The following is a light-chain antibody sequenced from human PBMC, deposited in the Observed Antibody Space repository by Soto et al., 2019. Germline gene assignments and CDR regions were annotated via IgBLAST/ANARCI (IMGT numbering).Light chain of an antibody. CDR2: DAS. V-gene: IGKV3-15*01. J-gene: IGKJ1*01. CDR3: QQYDNWPRT. Sequence: IRITQSPATLSVSPGERATPSRRASQSVSSNLAWYQQKPGQPPRLLIYDASTRATRIPSRFSGSGSGTEFTLTISSLQSEDFAVYYCQQYDNWPRTFGQGTKV. CDR1: QSVSSN.